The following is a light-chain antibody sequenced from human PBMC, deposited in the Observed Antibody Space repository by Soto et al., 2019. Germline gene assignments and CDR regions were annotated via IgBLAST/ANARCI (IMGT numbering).Light chain of an antibody. Sequence: EIVLTQSPGTLSLSPGERATLSCRASQTVSTNYLAWFQHKPGQAPRLLIYGASSRATGIPDRFSGSGYGTDFTLTITRLEPEDFAVYFCQQYSDSPLTFGGGTKVEIK. CDR3: QQYSDSPLT. CDR1: QTVSTNY. V-gene: IGKV3-20*01. CDR2: GAS. J-gene: IGKJ4*01.